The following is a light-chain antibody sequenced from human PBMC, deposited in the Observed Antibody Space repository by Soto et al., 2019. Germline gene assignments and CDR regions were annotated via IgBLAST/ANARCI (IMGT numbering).Light chain of an antibody. V-gene: IGLV1-40*01. Sequence: QAVVTQPPSVSGAPGQRVTISCTVSSSNIGAGYDVHWYQQLPGTAPKLLIYGNSNRPSGVPDRISGSKSGTSASLAISGLQAEDEADYYCQSFDSSLSGWVFGGGTKLTVL. CDR3: QSFDSSLSGWV. CDR1: SSNIGAGYD. J-gene: IGLJ2*01. CDR2: GNS.